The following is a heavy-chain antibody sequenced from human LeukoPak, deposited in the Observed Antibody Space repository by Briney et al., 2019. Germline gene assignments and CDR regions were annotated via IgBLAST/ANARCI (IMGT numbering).Heavy chain of an antibody. CDR2: IYYSGST. Sequence: SETLSLTCTVSGGSISSYYWSWIRQPPGKGLEWIGYIYYSGSTNCNPSLKSRVTISVDTSKNQFSLKLSSVTAADTAVYYCARHPQYYYDSSGYFWRWFDPWGQGTLVTVSS. J-gene: IGHJ5*02. CDR3: ARHPQYYYDSSGYFWRWFDP. CDR1: GGSISSYY. V-gene: IGHV4-59*01. D-gene: IGHD3-22*01.